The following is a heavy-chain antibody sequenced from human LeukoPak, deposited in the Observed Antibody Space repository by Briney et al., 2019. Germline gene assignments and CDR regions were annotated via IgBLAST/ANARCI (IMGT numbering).Heavy chain of an antibody. Sequence: PGGSLRLSCAASGFTFSNAWMSWVRQAPGKGLEWVGRIKSKTDGGTIDYAAPVKGRFALSRDDSKNTLYLQMNSLQTEDTAVYYCATDFYDTTWGQGTLVTVSS. CDR3: ATDFYDTT. CDR1: GFTFSNAW. D-gene: IGHD3-22*01. V-gene: IGHV3-15*01. CDR2: IKSKTDGGTI. J-gene: IGHJ5*02.